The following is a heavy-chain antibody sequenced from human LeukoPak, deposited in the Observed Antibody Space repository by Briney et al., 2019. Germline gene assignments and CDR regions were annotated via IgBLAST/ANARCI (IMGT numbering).Heavy chain of an antibody. CDR3: ARQPRYDFWSGSYDAFDI. CDR2: IYPGDSGT. CDR1: GYSFTSYW. D-gene: IGHD3-3*01. Sequence: GESLKISCKGSGYSFTSYWIGWVRQMPGKGLEWMGIIYPGDSGTRYSPSFQGQVTISADKSISTAYLQWSSLKASDTAMYYCARQPRYDFWSGSYDAFDIWGQGTMVTVSS. J-gene: IGHJ3*02. V-gene: IGHV5-51*01.